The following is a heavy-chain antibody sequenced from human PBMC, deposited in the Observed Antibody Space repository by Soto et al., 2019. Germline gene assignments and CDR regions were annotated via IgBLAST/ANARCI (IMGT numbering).Heavy chain of an antibody. V-gene: IGHV3-30*18. J-gene: IGHJ4*02. D-gene: IGHD5-12*01. Sequence: QVQLVESGGGVVQPGRSLRLSCAASGISFRSYGMHWVRQAPGKGLEWVAIISYDGSNKYYADSVKGRFTVSRDNSKNTLYLQMNSLRAEDTAVYYCAKDLGYGDYVDYWGQGTLVTVSS. CDR2: ISYDGSNK. CDR3: AKDLGYGDYVDY. CDR1: GISFRSYG.